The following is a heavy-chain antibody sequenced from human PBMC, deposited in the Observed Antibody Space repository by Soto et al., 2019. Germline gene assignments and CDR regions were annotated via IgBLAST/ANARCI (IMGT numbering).Heavy chain of an antibody. CDR2: ISYDGSNK. V-gene: IGHV3-30-3*01. Sequence: QVQLVESGGGVVQPGRSLRLSCAASGFTFSSYGMHWVRQAPGKGLEWVAVISYDGSNKYYADSVKGRFTISRDNSKNTLNRPMYILRTGVTTVEYYAIGLSYASMGTRGDFAYWGHRPRVNVSS. D-gene: IGHD2-8*01. CDR3: AIGLSYASMGTRGDFAY. J-gene: IGHJ4*01. CDR1: GFTFSSYG.